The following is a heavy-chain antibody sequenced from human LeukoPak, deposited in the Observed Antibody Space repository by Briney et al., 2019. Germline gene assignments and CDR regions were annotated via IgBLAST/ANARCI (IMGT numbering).Heavy chain of an antibody. V-gene: IGHV1-8*01. CDR2: MNPNNGNT. D-gene: IGHD1-26*01. CDR3: VRDGEGAGISVNYWFDP. J-gene: IGHJ5*02. CDR1: GFTFTRYD. Sequence: ASVKVSCTASGFTFTRYDINWVRQASGQGLEWMGWMNPNNGNTGYAQKFQGRVTTTRDTSTSTAYMELRGLNFEDTAVYYCVRDGEGAGISVNYWFDPWAREPWSPSPQ.